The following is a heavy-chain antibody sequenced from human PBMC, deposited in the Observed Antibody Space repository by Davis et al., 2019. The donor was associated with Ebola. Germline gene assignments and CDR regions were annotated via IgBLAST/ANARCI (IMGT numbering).Heavy chain of an antibody. Sequence: KVSCKGSGYSFTSYWIGWVRQMPGKGLEWMGIIYPGDPDTRYSPSFQGQVTNSADKSISTAYLQWSSLKASDTAMYYCARHRITGTSFDYWGQGTLVTVSS. CDR2: IYPGDPDT. J-gene: IGHJ4*02. CDR1: GYSFTSYW. CDR3: ARHRITGTSFDY. V-gene: IGHV5-51*01. D-gene: IGHD1-7*01.